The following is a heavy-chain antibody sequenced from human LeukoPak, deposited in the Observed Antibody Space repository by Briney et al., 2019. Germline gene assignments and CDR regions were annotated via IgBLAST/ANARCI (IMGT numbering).Heavy chain of an antibody. CDR1: GGSISSYY. V-gene: IGHV4-59*08. CDR3: ARVVASTSIDS. D-gene: IGHD2-15*01. Sequence: SSETLSLTCTVSGGSISSYYWSWIRQPPGKGPEWIGSIFHSGDVYYNPSLKSRVTLSVDPSKNRFSLKVTSVTASDTAIYYCARVVASTSIDSWGQGTLVTVSS. J-gene: IGHJ4*02. CDR2: IFHSGDV.